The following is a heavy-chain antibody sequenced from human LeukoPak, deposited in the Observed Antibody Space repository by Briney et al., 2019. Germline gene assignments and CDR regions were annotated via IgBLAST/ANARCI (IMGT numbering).Heavy chain of an antibody. CDR3: ATNRYSGSYGVLYYFDY. CDR1: GYTLTELS. V-gene: IGHV1-24*01. D-gene: IGHD1-26*01. Sequence: ASVKVSFKVSGYTLTELSMHWVRQAPGKGLEWMGGFDPEDGETIYAQKFQGRVTMTEDTSTDTAYMELSSLRSEDTAVYYCATNRYSGSYGVLYYFDYWGQGTLVTVSS. CDR2: FDPEDGET. J-gene: IGHJ4*02.